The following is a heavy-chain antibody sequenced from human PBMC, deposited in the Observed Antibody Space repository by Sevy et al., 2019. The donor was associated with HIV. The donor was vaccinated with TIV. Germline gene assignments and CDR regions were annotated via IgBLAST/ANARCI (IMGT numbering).Heavy chain of an antibody. Sequence: GGSLILSCAASGFTFSTSTMNWVRQAPGKGLEWVSLMTSSGSYILYADSVKGRFTISRDNAKNSVFLQMSSLRVEDTAVYYCVRDGWNYWGQGTLVTVSS. J-gene: IGHJ4*02. D-gene: IGHD2-15*01. CDR2: MTSSGSYI. CDR1: GFTFSTST. CDR3: VRDGWNY. V-gene: IGHV3-21*01.